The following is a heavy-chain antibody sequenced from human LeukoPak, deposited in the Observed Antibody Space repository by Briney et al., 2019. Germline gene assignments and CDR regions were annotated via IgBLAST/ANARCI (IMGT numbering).Heavy chain of an antibody. V-gene: IGHV1-69*02. D-gene: IGHD6-13*01. CDR3: ASLIAAAGTGWFDP. J-gene: IGHJ5*02. Sequence: SVKVSCKASGGTFSSYTISWVRQAPGQGREWMGRIIPILGIANYAQKFQDRVTITADKSTSTAYMELSSLSSEDTAVYYCASLIAAAGTGWFDPWGQGTLVTVSS. CDR2: IIPILGIA. CDR1: GGTFSSYT.